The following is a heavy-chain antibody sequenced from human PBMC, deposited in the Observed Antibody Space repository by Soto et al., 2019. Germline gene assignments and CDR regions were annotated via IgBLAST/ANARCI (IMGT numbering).Heavy chain of an antibody. D-gene: IGHD3-9*01. J-gene: IGHJ6*02. CDR1: GFTFSSYA. CDR2: ISSNGAST. CDR3: ARAIWETYGMDV. V-gene: IGHV3-64*01. Sequence: EVQLVESGGGLVQPGGSLRLSCAASGFTFSSYAMHWVRQAPGKGLEYVSAISSNGASTYYANSVKGRFTISRDNSKNTLYLQMGSLRAEDMAVYYCARAIWETYGMDVWGQGTTVTVSS.